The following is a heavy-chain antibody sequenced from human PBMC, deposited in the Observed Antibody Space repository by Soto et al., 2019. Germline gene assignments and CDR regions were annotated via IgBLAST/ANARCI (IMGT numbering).Heavy chain of an antibody. Sequence: ASVKVSCKVSGYPFATYYIHWVRQAPGQGLEWMGWIDPRSGGTVYEQKFQGRVTMTRDTSISTVYMDLSGLTSDDTALYYCATDDYGIFPYWGQGSLVTVSS. CDR1: GYPFATYY. CDR3: ATDDYGIFPY. J-gene: IGHJ4*02. CDR2: IDPRSGGT. D-gene: IGHD3-10*01. V-gene: IGHV1-2*02.